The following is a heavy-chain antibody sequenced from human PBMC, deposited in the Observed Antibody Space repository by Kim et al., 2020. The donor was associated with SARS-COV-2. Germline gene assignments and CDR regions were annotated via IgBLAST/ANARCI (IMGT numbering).Heavy chain of an antibody. CDR1: GYTFTSYY. V-gene: IGHV1-46*01. CDR2: INPSGGST. J-gene: IGHJ6*02. Sequence: SVKVSCKASGYTFTSYYMHWVRQAPGQGLEWMGIINPSGGSTSYAQKFQGRVTMTRDTSTSTVYMELSSLRSEDTAVYYCARGRAGGYSYGYSNYYYGMDVWGQGTTVTVSS. D-gene: IGHD5-18*01. CDR3: ARGRAGGYSYGYSNYYYGMDV.